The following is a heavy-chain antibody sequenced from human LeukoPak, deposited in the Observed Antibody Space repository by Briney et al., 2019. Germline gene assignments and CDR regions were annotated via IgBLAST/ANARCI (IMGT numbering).Heavy chain of an antibody. D-gene: IGHD6-13*01. Sequence: SETLSLTCTVSGGSISSSSSYWGWIRQPPGKGLEWIGSIAYTGSTYYNPSLKSRVTISVDTSKNQFSLKLSSVTAADTAVYYCARVLAAAAHFDYWGQGTLVTASS. CDR2: IAYTGST. CDR1: GGSISSSSSY. V-gene: IGHV4-39*01. CDR3: ARVLAAAAHFDY. J-gene: IGHJ4*02.